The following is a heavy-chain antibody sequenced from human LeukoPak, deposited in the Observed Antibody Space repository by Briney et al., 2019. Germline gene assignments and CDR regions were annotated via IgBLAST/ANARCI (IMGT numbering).Heavy chain of an antibody. CDR1: GYTFTSYD. Sequence: ASVKVSCKASGYTFTSYDINWVRQATGQGLEWMGWMNPNSGNTGYAQKFQGRVTITRNTSISTAYMELSSLRSEDTAVYYCARIIAGIPDAHDAFDIWGQGTMVTVSS. J-gene: IGHJ3*02. D-gene: IGHD6-13*01. CDR3: ARIIAGIPDAHDAFDI. V-gene: IGHV1-8*01. CDR2: MNPNSGNT.